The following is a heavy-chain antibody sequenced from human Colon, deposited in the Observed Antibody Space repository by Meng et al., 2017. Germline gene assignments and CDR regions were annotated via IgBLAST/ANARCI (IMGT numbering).Heavy chain of an antibody. J-gene: IGHJ4*02. CDR3: ARTIYSSSVDY. CDR2: IDRSGTT. V-gene: IGHV4-38-2*01. CDR1: GYSISTAYY. D-gene: IGHD3-22*01. Sequence: QVQRQGSGPGLVKPSETLSLTCSVSGYSISTAYYWGWIRQTPGKGLEWIASIDRSGTTYYNPSLESRVTISVDTSKNHFSLRLNSVTAADTAVYFCARTIYSSSVDYWGQGTLVTVSS.